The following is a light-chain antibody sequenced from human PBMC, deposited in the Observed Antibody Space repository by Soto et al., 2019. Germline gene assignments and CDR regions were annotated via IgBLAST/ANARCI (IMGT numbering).Light chain of an antibody. CDR2: GAS. CDR1: QSVPTNN. CDR3: QQYDGSVWT. J-gene: IGKJ1*01. Sequence: IVLTQSPGTLSSSPGERATLSCRASQSVPTNNLAWYQQRPGQAPRLLIYGASLRATGIPDRFSGSGSGTDFTLTISRLEHEDLAVYYCQQYDGSVWTFGQGTKVDIK. V-gene: IGKV3-20*01.